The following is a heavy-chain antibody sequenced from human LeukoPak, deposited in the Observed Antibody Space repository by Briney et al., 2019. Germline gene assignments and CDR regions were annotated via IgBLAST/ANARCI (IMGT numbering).Heavy chain of an antibody. CDR1: GYTFTSYD. CDR2: MNPNSGNT. D-gene: IGHD1-26*01. CDR3: ARGNSGSYAFDY. V-gene: IGHV1-8*01. Sequence: ASVKVSYEASGYTFTSYDINWVRQATGQGLEWMGWMNPNSGNTGYAQKFQGRVTMTRNTSISTAYMELSSLRSEDTAVYYSARGNSGSYAFDYWGQGTLVTVSS. J-gene: IGHJ4*02.